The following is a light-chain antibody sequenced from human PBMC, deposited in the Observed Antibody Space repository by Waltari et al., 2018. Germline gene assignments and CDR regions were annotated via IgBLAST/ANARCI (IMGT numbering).Light chain of an antibody. CDR3: QQYNNWTPMYA. Sequence: EIVMTQSPATLSVSPGERAPLSCRARKRVSSNLAWYQQKPGQAPRLLIYHAYTRATGIPARFSGSGSGTEFTLTITSLQSEDFAVYYCQQYNNWTPMYAFGQGTKLEIK. J-gene: IGKJ2*01. V-gene: IGKV3-15*01. CDR1: KRVSSN. CDR2: HAY.